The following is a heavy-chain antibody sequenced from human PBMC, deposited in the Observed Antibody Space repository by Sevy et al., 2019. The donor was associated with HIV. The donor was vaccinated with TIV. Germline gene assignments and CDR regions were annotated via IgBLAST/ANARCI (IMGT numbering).Heavy chain of an antibody. CDR2: INWSGEST. D-gene: IGHD5-12*01. V-gene: IGHV3-20*04. Sequence: GGSLRLSCAASGFSFDDYTMNWVRQAPGKGLEWVSGINWSGESTGYVDSVKGRFTNSRDNDQKSLYLQMDSLRAEDTALYYCARDRRGYFRRDGYLIYDAFDIWGQGTLVTVSS. CDR1: GFSFDDYT. J-gene: IGHJ3*02. CDR3: ARDRRGYFRRDGYLIYDAFDI.